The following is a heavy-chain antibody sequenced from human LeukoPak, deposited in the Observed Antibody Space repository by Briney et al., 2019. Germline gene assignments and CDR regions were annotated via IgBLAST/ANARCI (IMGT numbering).Heavy chain of an antibody. CDR1: GSSISSGDYY. CDR3: ARDRYCSGGSCYYLRFGDAFDI. D-gene: IGHD2-15*01. Sequence: SETLSLTCTVSGSSISSGDYYWSWIRQPPGKGLEWIGYIYYSGSTYYNPSLKSRVTISVDTSKNQFSLKLSSVTAADTAVYYCARDRYCSGGSCYYLRFGDAFDIWGQGTMVTVSS. CDR2: IYYSGST. V-gene: IGHV4-30-4*01. J-gene: IGHJ3*02.